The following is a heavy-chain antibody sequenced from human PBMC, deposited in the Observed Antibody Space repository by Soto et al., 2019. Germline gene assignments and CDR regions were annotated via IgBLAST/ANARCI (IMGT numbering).Heavy chain of an antibody. CDR3: VRVGPALYYDSSGYYSPLDY. J-gene: IGHJ4*02. Sequence: QVQLVQSGAEVKKPGSSVKVSCKASGDTFSSYAINWVRQAPGQGLEWMGGIIPMFGTANYAQKFKGRVTITEGESTSTVYMELSSLRSEDTAVYYCVRVGPALYYDSSGYYSPLDYWGQGTLVTVSS. D-gene: IGHD3-22*01. CDR2: IIPMFGTA. CDR1: GDTFSSYA. V-gene: IGHV1-69*01.